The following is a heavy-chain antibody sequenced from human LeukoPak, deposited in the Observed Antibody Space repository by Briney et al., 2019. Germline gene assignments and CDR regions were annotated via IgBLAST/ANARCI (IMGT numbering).Heavy chain of an antibody. CDR1: GGSISSSSYY. CDR2: ISSGSTTI. Sequence: PSETLSLTCTVSGGSISSSSYYWGWVRQAPGKGLEWVSYISSGSTTIDYADSVKGRFTISRDNAKNSLYLQMNSLRAEDTAVYYCARGTPGHSSSWWDYWGQGTLVTVSS. CDR3: ARGTPGHSSSWWDY. D-gene: IGHD6-13*01. V-gene: IGHV3-48*04. J-gene: IGHJ4*02.